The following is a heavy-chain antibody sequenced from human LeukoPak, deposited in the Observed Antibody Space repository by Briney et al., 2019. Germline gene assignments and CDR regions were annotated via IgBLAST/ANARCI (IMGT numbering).Heavy chain of an antibody. V-gene: IGHV1-69*13. CDR1: GGTFSSYA. J-gene: IGHJ5*02. CDR2: IIPIFGTA. D-gene: IGHD1-26*01. Sequence: SVKVSCKASGGTFSSYAISWVRQAPGQGLEWMGGIIPIFGTANYAQKFQGRVTITADESTSTAYMELSSLRSEDTAVYYCARVGKLGPLTNWFDPWGQGTLVTVSS. CDR3: ARVGKLGPLTNWFDP.